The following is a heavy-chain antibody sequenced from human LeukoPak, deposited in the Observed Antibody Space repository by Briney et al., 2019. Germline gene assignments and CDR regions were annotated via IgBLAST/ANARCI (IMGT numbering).Heavy chain of an antibody. D-gene: IGHD3-9*01. J-gene: IGHJ4*02. Sequence: PSETLSLTCAVSGASISNSNWLSWVRQPPGKGLEWIAEIYHTGITNYNPSLKSRVTISVDKSKNQFSLNLNSVTAADTAVYYCARDPLPTAYYSTAYWGQGTLVTVSS. CDR2: IYHTGIT. CDR1: GASISNSNW. V-gene: IGHV4-4*02. CDR3: ARDPLPTAYYSTAY.